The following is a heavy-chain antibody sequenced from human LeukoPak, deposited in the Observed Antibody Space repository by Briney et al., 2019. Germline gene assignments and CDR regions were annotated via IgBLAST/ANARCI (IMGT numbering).Heavy chain of an antibody. CDR1: GGSFSGYY. CDR3: ARGRNSSIAAAGTGDY. Sequence: SETLSLTCAVYGGSFSGYYWSWIRQPPGKGLEWIGEINHSGSTNYNPSLKSRVTISVDTSKNQFSLKLSSVTAADTAVYYCARGRNSSIAAAGTGDYWGQGTLVTVSS. J-gene: IGHJ4*02. D-gene: IGHD6-13*01. CDR2: INHSGST. V-gene: IGHV4-34*01.